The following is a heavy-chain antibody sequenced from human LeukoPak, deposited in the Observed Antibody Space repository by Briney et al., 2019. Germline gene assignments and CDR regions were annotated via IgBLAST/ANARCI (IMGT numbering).Heavy chain of an antibody. D-gene: IGHD6-13*01. CDR3: ARGSDTAAGLY. CDR1: GGSISSYY. Sequence: SETLSLTCTVSGGSISSYYWSWIRQPPGKGLEWIGYIYYSGSTNYNPSLKSRVSISVDSSKNQFSLKVSSATAADTAVYYCARGSDTAAGLYWGQGTLVTVSS. CDR2: IYYSGST. V-gene: IGHV4-59*12. J-gene: IGHJ4*02.